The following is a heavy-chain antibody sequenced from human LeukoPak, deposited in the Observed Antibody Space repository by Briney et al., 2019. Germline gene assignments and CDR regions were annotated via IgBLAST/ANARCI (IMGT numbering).Heavy chain of an antibody. D-gene: IGHD2-15*01. V-gene: IGHV3-23*01. J-gene: IGHJ4*02. Sequence: GGSLRLSCAVSGITLSNYGMSWVHQAPGKGLEWVAGISDRGGSAKYADSVKGRFTISRDDSKNTLNLQMNSLRAEDTAIYYCAKSDRGHCSGSICYPLDHWGQGTLVTVSS. CDR1: GITLSNYG. CDR3: AKSDRGHCSGSICYPLDH. CDR2: ISDRGGSA.